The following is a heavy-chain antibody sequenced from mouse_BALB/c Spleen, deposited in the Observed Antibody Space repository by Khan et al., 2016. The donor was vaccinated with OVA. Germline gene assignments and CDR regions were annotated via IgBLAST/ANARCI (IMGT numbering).Heavy chain of an antibody. Sequence: EVQLVESGPGLVKPSQSLSLTCPVSGYSITSEYAWNWIRQFPGNKLEWMGYINYSGNTRFNPSLKSRTSITRDTSKNQFFLQLNSVTTEDTATYYCARKDYYDYDPFPYWGQGTLVTVSA. J-gene: IGHJ3*01. CDR1: GYSITSEYA. V-gene: IGHV3-2*02. CDR3: ARKDYYDYDPFPY. CDR2: INYSGNT. D-gene: IGHD2-4*01.